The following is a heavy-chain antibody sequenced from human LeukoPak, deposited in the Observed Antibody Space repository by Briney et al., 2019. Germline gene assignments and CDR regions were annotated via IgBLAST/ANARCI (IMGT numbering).Heavy chain of an antibody. J-gene: IGHJ4*02. CDR3: ERDPSEYEWQRGWYRDF. CDR1: GFTFSSYE. Sequence: GGSLRLSCAASGFTFSSYEMKWVRQAPGKGLEWVSYISSSASTKYYADSVMGRFTISRDNSKSTLALHMSNLRVEDTAVYYCERDPSEYEWQRGWYRDFWGQGSQVTVSS. D-gene: IGHD6-19*01. V-gene: IGHV3-48*03. CDR2: ISSSASTK.